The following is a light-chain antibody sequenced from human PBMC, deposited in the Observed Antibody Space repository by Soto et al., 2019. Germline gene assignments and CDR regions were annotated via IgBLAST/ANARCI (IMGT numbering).Light chain of an antibody. CDR2: GVT. J-gene: IGLJ1*01. CDR3: SSFTSNRIYV. V-gene: IGLV2-14*03. CDR1: HNDIGTYDY. Sequence: QSVLTQPTSVSGSPGQSITISCTGNHNDIGTYDYVSWYQQHPGRAPRLLIHGVTTRPSGISDRFSASKSGLTASLTISGLQPEEEADYSCSSFTSNRIYVFGPGTKVTV.